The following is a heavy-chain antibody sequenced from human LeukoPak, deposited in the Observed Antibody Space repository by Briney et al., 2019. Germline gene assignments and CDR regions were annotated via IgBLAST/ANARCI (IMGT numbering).Heavy chain of an antibody. CDR1: GGSISSGSYY. D-gene: IGHD3-22*01. CDR2: IYTSGST. CDR3: ARGHRPWAYYDSSDWFDP. Sequence: SQTLSLTCTVSGGSISSGSYYWSWIRQPPGKGLEWIGRIYTSGSTNYNPSLKSRVTISVDTSKNQFSLKLSSVTAADTAVYYCARGHRPWAYYDSSDWFDPWGQGTLVTVSS. V-gene: IGHV4-61*02. J-gene: IGHJ5*02.